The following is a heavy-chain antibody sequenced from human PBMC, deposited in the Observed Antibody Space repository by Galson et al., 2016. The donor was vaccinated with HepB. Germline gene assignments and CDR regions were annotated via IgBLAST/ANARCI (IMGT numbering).Heavy chain of an antibody. Sequence: SLRLSCAAAGFSFSNAWMSWVRQAPGKGLEWVGRIKSNTYGGTTDYAAPVKGRFTISRDDSENTLSLQMNSLKREDTPVYYCTISDCSTSTCYKPESYFYYYGTDVWGQGTTVTVSS. CDR2: IKSNTYGGTT. CDR1: GFSFSNAW. D-gene: IGHD2-2*02. CDR3: TISDCSTSTCYKPESYFYYYGTDV. J-gene: IGHJ6*02. V-gene: IGHV3-15*01.